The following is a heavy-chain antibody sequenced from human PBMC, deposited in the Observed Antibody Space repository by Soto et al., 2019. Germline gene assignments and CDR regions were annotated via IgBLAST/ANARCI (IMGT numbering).Heavy chain of an antibody. D-gene: IGHD6-19*01. V-gene: IGHV3-23*01. CDR3: AKDRGGGSGWYYFDY. Sequence: EVQLLESGGGLVQPGGSLRLSCAASGFTFSSYAMSWVRQAPGKGLEWVSAISGSGGSTYYADSVKGRFTISSDNSKNTLYLQMNSLRAEDTAVYYCAKDRGGGSGWYYFDYWGQGTLVTVSS. CDR1: GFTFSSYA. J-gene: IGHJ4*02. CDR2: ISGSGGST.